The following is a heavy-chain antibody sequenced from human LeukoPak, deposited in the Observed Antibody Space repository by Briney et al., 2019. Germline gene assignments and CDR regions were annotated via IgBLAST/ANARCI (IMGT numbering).Heavy chain of an antibody. J-gene: IGHJ4*02. CDR3: TRQCGSLCPFDY. CDR1: GYTFTSYG. V-gene: IGHV1-18*01. Sequence: ASVKVSCKASGYTFTSYGISWVRQAPGQGLEWMGWISAYNGNTNYAQKLQGRVTMTTDTSTSTAYMEPRSLRSDDTAVYYCTRQCGSLCPFDYWGQGTLVTVSS. D-gene: IGHD1-26*01. CDR2: ISAYNGNT.